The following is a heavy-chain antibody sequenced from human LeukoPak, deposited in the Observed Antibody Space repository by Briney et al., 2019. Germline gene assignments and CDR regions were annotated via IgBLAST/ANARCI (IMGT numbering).Heavy chain of an antibody. CDR3: AREERYCSSTSCYRGYYFDY. CDR1: GGSISSYY. V-gene: IGHV4-59*01. D-gene: IGHD2-2*02. Sequence: SETLSLTCTVSGGSISSYYWSWTRQPPGKGLEWIGYIYYSGSTNYNPSLKSRVTISVDTSKNQFSLKLSSVTAADTAVYYCAREERYCSSTSCYRGYYFDYWGQGTLVTVSS. J-gene: IGHJ4*02. CDR2: IYYSGST.